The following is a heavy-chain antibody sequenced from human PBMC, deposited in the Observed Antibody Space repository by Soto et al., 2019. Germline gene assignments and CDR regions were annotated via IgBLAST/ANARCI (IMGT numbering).Heavy chain of an antibody. V-gene: IGHV4-39*01. Sequence: PSETLSLTCTVSGGSISSSTYYWDWIRQPPGKGLEWIGAMYYTGNKNYNPSLESRVTMSVDTSKNQFSLKLSSVTPTDTAVYYWARRSSSSLGSLFDPWGRGILVTVSS. CDR3: ARRSSSSLGSLFDP. J-gene: IGHJ5*02. CDR1: GGSISSSTYY. D-gene: IGHD6-6*01. CDR2: MYYTGNK.